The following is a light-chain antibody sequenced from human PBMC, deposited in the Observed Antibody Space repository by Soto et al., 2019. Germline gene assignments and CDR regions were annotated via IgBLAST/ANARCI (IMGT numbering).Light chain of an antibody. J-gene: IGKJ5*01. CDR2: GAS. V-gene: IGKV3-20*01. CDR1: QSVSSSF. CDR3: QQYVTSPWA. Sequence: EIVLTQSPGTMSLSPGERPTLSCRASQSVSSSFLAWYQQKPGQAPRLLIYGASNRATGIPDRFSGSGSGTDFTLTISRLEPEDFAVYYCQQYVTSPWAFGQGTRLEIK.